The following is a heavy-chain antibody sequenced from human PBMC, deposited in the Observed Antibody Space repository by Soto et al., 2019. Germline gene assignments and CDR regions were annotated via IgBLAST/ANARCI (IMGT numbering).Heavy chain of an antibody. CDR1: GGSISSSNW. CDR3: ARGAAAGTGWCDY. CDR2: IYHSGST. D-gene: IGHD6-13*01. Sequence: QVQLQESGPGLVKPSGTLSLTCAVSGGSISSSNWWSWVRQPPGKGLEWIREIYHSGSTIYNPSLNNLVTISVDKYKNHFSLKRSSVTAADTAVYYCARGAAAGTGWCDYWGQGTLVTVSS. J-gene: IGHJ4*02. V-gene: IGHV4-4*02.